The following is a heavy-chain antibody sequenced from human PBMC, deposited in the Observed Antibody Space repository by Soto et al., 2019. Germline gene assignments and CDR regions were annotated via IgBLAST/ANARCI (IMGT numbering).Heavy chain of an antibody. J-gene: IGHJ6*03. CDR1: GFTFSSYS. CDR2: ISSSSSYI. CDR3: ARDVASTDAMDV. V-gene: IGHV3-21*01. Sequence: GGSLRLSCAASGFTFSSYSMNWVRQAPGKGLEWVSSISSSSSYIYYADSVKGRFTISRDNAKNSLYLQMNSLRAEDTAVYYCARDVASTDAMDVWGKGTTVTVSS. D-gene: IGHD2-21*01.